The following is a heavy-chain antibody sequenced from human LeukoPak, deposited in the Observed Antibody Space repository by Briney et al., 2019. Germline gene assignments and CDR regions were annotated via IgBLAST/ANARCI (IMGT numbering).Heavy chain of an antibody. D-gene: IGHD5-18*01. CDR2: ISGNGGDT. CDR1: GFTFSSYA. CDR3: TDKYSYDY. V-gene: IGHV3-23*01. Sequence: GGSLRLSCAASGFTFSSYAMSWVRQAPGKGLEWVSTISGNGGDTYYADSVRGRFTISRDNSKNTLYLQMNSLRAEDTAVYYCTDKYSYDYWGQGTLVTVSS. J-gene: IGHJ4*02.